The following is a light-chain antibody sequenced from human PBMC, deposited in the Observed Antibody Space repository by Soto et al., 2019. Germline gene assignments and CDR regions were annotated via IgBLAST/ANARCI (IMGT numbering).Light chain of an antibody. Sequence: QPVLTQPPSASGTPGQRVTISCSGSSSNIGSNYVYWYQQLPGTAPKLLIYRNNQWPSGVPDRFSGSKSGTSASLAISGLRSEDEADYYCAAWDDSLSGRYVVFGGGTKLTVL. CDR1: SSNIGSNY. CDR3: AAWDDSLSGRYVV. CDR2: RNN. J-gene: IGLJ2*01. V-gene: IGLV1-47*01.